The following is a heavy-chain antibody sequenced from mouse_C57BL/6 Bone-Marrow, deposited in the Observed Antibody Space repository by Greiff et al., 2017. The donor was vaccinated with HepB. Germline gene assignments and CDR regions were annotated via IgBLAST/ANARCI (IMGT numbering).Heavy chain of an antibody. J-gene: IGHJ1*03. D-gene: IGHD4-1*01. CDR2: INSDGGST. CDR1: EYEFPSHD. CDR3: ARRGGNWDPYWYFDV. Sequence: VQLKESGGGLVQPGESLKLSCESNEYEFPSHDMSWVRKTPEKRLELVAAINSDGGSTYYPDTMERRFIISRDNTKKTLYLQMSSLRSEDTALYYCARRGGNWDPYWYFDVWGTGTTVTVSS. V-gene: IGHV5-2*01.